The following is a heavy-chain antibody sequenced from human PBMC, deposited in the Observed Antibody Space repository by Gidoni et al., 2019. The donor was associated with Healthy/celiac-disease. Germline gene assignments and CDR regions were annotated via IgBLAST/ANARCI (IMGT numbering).Heavy chain of an antibody. CDR3: ARHGSVTMVRGVIIDNNWFDP. CDR2: IYPGDSDT. J-gene: IGHJ5*02. D-gene: IGHD3-10*01. V-gene: IGHV5-51*01. Sequence: EVQLVQSGAEVKKPGESLKISCKGSGYRFTSYWIGWVRQMPGKGLEWMGIIYPGDSDTRYSPSFQGQVTISADKSISTAYLQWSSLKASDTAMYYCARHGSVTMVRGVIIDNNWFDPWGQGTLVTVSS. CDR1: GYRFTSYW.